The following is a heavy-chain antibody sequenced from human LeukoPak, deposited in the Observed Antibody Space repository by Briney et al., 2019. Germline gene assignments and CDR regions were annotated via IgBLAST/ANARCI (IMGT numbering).Heavy chain of an antibody. Sequence: PSETLSLTCTVSGGSISSRTYFWGWIRQPPGKGLEWIGNIYYSSWSTYYNPSLKSRVTISVDTSKNQFSLKLSSVTAADTAVHYCASQVYCSAGSCYSNFWGQGTLVTVSS. J-gene: IGHJ4*02. CDR3: ASQVYCSAGSCYSNF. V-gene: IGHV4-39*01. CDR1: GGSISSRTYF. CDR2: IYYSSWST. D-gene: IGHD2-15*01.